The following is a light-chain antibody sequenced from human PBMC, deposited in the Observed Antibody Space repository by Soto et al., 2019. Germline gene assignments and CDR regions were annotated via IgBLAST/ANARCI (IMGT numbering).Light chain of an antibody. J-gene: IGKJ1*01. V-gene: IGKV3-11*01. CDR1: QNIYNY. Sequence: EIVLTQSPATLSLSPGERDTLSCRASQNIYNYLAWYQQKPGQAPRLLIYDSSNRATGIPARFSGSGSGTDFTLTISSLEPEDCAVYYCQQRSDWPWTFGQGTKVEIK. CDR3: QQRSDWPWT. CDR2: DSS.